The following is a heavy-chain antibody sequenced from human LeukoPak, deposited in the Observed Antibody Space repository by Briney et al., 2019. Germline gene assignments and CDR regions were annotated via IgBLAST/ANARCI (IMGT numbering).Heavy chain of an antibody. D-gene: IGHD5-12*01. CDR2: INAGSGNT. CDR1: GYTFTAYA. CDR3: ARDGSGYYYFDY. Sequence: ASVKVSCKTSGYTFTAYAMHWVRQAPGQRLEWMGRINAGSGNTYYSQEFQGRITIARDTSASIAYMELSSLRSEDTAMYYCARDGSGYYYFDYWGQGTLVTVSS. J-gene: IGHJ4*02. V-gene: IGHV1-3*01.